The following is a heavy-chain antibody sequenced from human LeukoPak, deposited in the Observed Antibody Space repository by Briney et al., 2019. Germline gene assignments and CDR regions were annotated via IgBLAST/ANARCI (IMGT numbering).Heavy chain of an antibody. J-gene: IGHJ4*02. CDR2: ISSSGSTI. CDR3: ARDGDYGDYPFDY. V-gene: IGHV3-48*03. D-gene: IGHD4-17*01. CDR1: GFTFSSYE. Sequence: GRSLRLSCAASGFTFSSYEMNWVRQAPGKGLEWVSYISSSGSTIYYADSVKGRFTISRHNAKNSLYLQMNSLRAEDTAVYYCARDGDYGDYPFDYWGQGTLVTVSS.